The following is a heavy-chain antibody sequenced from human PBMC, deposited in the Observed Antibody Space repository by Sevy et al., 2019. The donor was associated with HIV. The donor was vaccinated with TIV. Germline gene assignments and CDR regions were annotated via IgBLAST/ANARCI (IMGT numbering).Heavy chain of an antibody. Sequence: GGSLRLSCAASGFTFSSYWMSWVRQAPGKGLEWVANIKQDGSEKYYVDSVKGRFTISRDNAKNSLYLQMNSLRAEDTAVYYCSRDGQVITMVRGVNGLDYWGQGTLVTVSS. J-gene: IGHJ4*02. CDR1: GFTFSSYW. CDR3: SRDGQVITMVRGVNGLDY. D-gene: IGHD3-10*01. V-gene: IGHV3-7*03. CDR2: IKQDGSEK.